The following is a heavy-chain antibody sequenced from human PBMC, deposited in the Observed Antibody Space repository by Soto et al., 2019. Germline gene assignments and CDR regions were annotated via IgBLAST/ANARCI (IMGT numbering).Heavy chain of an antibody. CDR3: AHRGGGSGCLNTAMDV. CDR1: GLSLSTYGEG. D-gene: IGHD3-10*01. Sequence: QITLKESGPTVVKPTQTLTLTCTFSGLSLSTYGEGVAWIRQPPGKALEWLALIYWDDDKRYSPSLKSRLTVTKDTSKNQVVLTLTNMDPVDTATYYCAHRGGGSGCLNTAMDVWGHWTTVTVSS. V-gene: IGHV2-5*02. CDR2: IYWDDDK. J-gene: IGHJ6*02.